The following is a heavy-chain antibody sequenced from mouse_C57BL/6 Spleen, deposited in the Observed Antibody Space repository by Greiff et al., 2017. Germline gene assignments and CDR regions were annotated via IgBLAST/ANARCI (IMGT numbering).Heavy chain of an antibody. Sequence: EVKLVESGGGLVQPGGSLSLSCAASGFTFTDYYMSWVRQPPGKALEWLGFIRNKANGYTTEYSASVKGRFTISRDNSQSILYLQMNALRAEDSATYYCASHLSPYYFDDWGQGTTLTVSS. J-gene: IGHJ2*01. CDR1: GFTFTDYY. D-gene: IGHD1-1*01. CDR2: IRNKANGYTT. CDR3: ASHLSPYYFDD. V-gene: IGHV7-3*01.